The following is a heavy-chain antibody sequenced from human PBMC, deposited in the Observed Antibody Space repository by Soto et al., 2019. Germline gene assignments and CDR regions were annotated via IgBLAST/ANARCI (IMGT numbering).Heavy chain of an antibody. CDR3: ARGRGAAADYFDF. V-gene: IGHV3-11*05. J-gene: IGHJ4*02. Sequence: QVQLVESGGGLVKPGGSLRLSCAVSGFTFSDYYMTWIRQAPGTGLEWVSYISSRTSHTNYADSVKGRFTISRDNAKNSLFLQMNSLRAEDTAVYYCARGRGAAADYFDFWGQGTLVTVSS. CDR2: ISSRTSHT. D-gene: IGHD6-13*01. CDR1: GFTFSDYY.